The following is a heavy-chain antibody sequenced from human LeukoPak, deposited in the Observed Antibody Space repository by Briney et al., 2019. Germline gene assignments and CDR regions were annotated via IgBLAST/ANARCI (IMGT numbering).Heavy chain of an antibody. J-gene: IGHJ5*02. CDR1: GGSFSGYY. V-gene: IGHV4-34*01. CDR3: ARDKGSGSYSNRFDP. Sequence: TSETLSLTCAVYGGSFSGYYCSWIRQPPGKGLEWIGEINHSGSTNYNPSLKSRVTISVDTSKNQFSLKLSSVTAADTAVYYCARDKGSGSYSNRFDPWGQGTLVTVSS. D-gene: IGHD3-10*01. CDR2: INHSGST.